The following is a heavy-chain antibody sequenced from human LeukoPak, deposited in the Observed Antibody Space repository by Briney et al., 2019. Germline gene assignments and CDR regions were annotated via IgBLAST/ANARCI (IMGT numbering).Heavy chain of an antibody. CDR1: GFMFSSFT. CDR3: ARDSTVTMSSTYGMDV. Sequence: GGSLRLSCAASGFMFSSFTMHWVRQGPGKGLEWVASISYDGRNKYYADSVKGRFTISRDNSKNTLYLQTDSLRPEDTGVYFCARDSTVTMSSTYGMDVWGQGTTVTVSS. V-gene: IGHV3-30*04. J-gene: IGHJ6*02. D-gene: IGHD4-17*01. CDR2: ISYDGRNK.